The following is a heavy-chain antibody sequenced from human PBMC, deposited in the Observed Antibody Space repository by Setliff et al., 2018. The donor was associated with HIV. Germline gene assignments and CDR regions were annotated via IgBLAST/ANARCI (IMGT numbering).Heavy chain of an antibody. D-gene: IGHD2-21*02. CDR2: INHSGRT. CDR3: ARGMEVTFDH. J-gene: IGHJ4*02. V-gene: IGHV4-34*01. CDR1: GGSFSGYY. Sequence: SETLSLTCVVFGGSFSGYYWSWIRQPPGKGLEWIGEINHSGRTNYNPSLKSRVTISVDTSKNQFSLKLTSVTAADTAVHYCARGMEVTFDHWGQGTLVTVSS.